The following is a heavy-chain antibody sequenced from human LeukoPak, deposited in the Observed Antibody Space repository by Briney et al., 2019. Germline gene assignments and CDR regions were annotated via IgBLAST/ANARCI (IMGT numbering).Heavy chain of an antibody. V-gene: IGHV4-59*02. CDR1: GGFVSSNY. D-gene: IGHD3-9*01. CDR3: ARDHILTGEFDY. Sequence: PSETLSLTCTVSGGFVSSNYWSWIRQPPGKGLEWIGYIYYSGSTYFNPSLKSRVTISVDTSKNQFSLKLNSVTAADTAVYYCARDHILTGEFDYWGQGTLVTVSS. CDR2: IYYSGST. J-gene: IGHJ4*02.